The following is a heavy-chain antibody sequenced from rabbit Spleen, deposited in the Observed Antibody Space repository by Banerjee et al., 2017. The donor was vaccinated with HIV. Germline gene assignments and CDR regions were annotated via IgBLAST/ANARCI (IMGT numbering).Heavy chain of an antibody. CDR1: GIDFSRGYD. V-gene: IGHV1S40*01. CDR3: ARDTGSSFSTCGMDL. D-gene: IGHD8-1*01. J-gene: IGHJ6*01. CDR2: VFTGNLKT. Sequence: QQLVESGGGLVKPGASLTLTCKASGIDFSRGYDMCWVRLAPGKGLEWIGCVFTGNLKTYYASWAKGRFTISKTSSTTVTLQMTSLTVADTATYFCARDTGSSFSTCGMDLWGPGTLVTVS.